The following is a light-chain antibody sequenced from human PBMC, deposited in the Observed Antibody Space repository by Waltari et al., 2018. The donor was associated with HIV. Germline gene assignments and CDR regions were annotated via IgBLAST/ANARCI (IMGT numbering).Light chain of an antibody. J-gene: IGLJ3*02. CDR3: CSYTSSNSWV. CDR1: NNDVGVYNF. Sequence: QSALTQPASLSGSPGQSITISCTGTNNDVGVYNFFSWYQQHPDKAPKLVIFDVTKRPSGISSRFSGSKSANMASLTISGLQADDEAHYYCCSYTSSNSWVFGGGTKLTVL. CDR2: DVT. V-gene: IGLV2-14*03.